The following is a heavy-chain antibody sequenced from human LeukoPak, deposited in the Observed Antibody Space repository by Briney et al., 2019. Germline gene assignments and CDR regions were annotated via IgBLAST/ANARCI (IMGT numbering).Heavy chain of an antibody. V-gene: IGHV4-34*01. J-gene: IGHJ6*03. D-gene: IGHD3-3*01. CDR1: GGSFSGYY. CDR2: INHSGST. Sequence: PSETLSLTCAVYGGSFSGYYWSWIRQPPGKGLEWIGEINHSGSTNYNPSLKSRVTISVDTSKNQFSLKLSSVTAADTAVYYCARLWNYYYYYMDVWGKGTTVTISS. CDR3: ARLWNYYYYYMDV.